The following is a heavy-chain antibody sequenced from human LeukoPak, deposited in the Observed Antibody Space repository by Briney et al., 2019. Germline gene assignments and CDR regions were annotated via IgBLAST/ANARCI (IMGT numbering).Heavy chain of an antibody. Sequence: PSETLSLTCAVYGGSFSGYYWSWIRQPPGKELEWIGEINHSGSTNYNPSLKSRVTISVDTSKNQFSLKLSSVTAADTAVYYCASAVVTAIYDYWGQGTLVTVSS. V-gene: IGHV4-34*01. J-gene: IGHJ4*02. D-gene: IGHD2-21*02. CDR1: GGSFSGYY. CDR2: INHSGST. CDR3: ASAVVTAIYDY.